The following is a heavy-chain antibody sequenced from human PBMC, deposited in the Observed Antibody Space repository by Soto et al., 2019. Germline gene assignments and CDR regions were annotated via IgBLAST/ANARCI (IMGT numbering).Heavy chain of an antibody. Sequence: SDTLSLTCTVSGGSISSGGYYWSWIRQHPGKGLEWIGYIYYSGSTYYNPSLKSRVTISVDTSKNQFSLKLSSVTAADTAVYYCARGGDGGNPLSGAFDIWGQGTMVTGSS. CDR1: GGSISSGGYY. V-gene: IGHV4-31*03. CDR2: IYYSGST. J-gene: IGHJ3*02. D-gene: IGHD2-15*01. CDR3: ARGGDGGNPLSGAFDI.